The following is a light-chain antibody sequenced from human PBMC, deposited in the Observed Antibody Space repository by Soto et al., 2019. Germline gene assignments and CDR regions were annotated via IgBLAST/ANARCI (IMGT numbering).Light chain of an antibody. J-gene: IGLJ1*01. CDR3: AAWDDTLRSYV. Sequence: QSVLNQPPSVSGTPGQRVTISCSGGISNIATNYVHWFQQLPGTAPKVLSNRDNQRPSGVPDRFAGSKSGTSSSLAISGLRSEDEAEYYGAAWDDTLRSYVFGTGTKLTVL. CDR1: ISNIATNY. CDR2: RDN. V-gene: IGLV1-47*01.